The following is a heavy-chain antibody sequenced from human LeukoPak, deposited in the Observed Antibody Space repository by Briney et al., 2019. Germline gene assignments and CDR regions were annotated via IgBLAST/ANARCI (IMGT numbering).Heavy chain of an antibody. CDR2: IYSGGST. V-gene: IGHV3-66*01. CDR3: ARDQGSSWYEGDY. Sequence: GGSLRLSCAASGFTVSSNYMSWVRQAPGKGLEWVSVIYSGGSTYYADSVKGRFTISRDNSKNTLYLQMNSLRAEDTAVYYCARDQGSSWYEGDYWGQGTLVTVSS. J-gene: IGHJ4*02. CDR1: GFTVSSNY. D-gene: IGHD6-13*01.